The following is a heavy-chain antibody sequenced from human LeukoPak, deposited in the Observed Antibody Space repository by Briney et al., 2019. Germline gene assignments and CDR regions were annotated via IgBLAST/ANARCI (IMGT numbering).Heavy chain of an antibody. CDR3: ARDHTGNDY. D-gene: IGHD1-1*01. V-gene: IGHV4-4*07. J-gene: IGHJ4*02. Sequence: GSLRLSCTASGLTFNNYGMSWIRQPAGKGLEWIGRMYISGSTNYNPSLKSRVTMSVDTSKNQFSLKLSSVTAADTAVYYCARDHTGNDYWGQGTLVTVSS. CDR2: MYISGST. CDR1: GLTFNNYG.